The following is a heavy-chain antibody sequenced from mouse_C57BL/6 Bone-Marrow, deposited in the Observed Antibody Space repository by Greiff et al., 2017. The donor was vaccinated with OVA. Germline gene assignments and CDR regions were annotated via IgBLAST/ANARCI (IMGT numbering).Heavy chain of an antibody. V-gene: IGHV8-12*01. CDR2: IYWDDDK. CDR1: GFSLSTSGMG. J-gene: IGHJ1*03. D-gene: IGHD2-1*01. CDR3: ARSKDGNYSYWYFDV. Sequence: QVTLKVSGPGILQSSQTLSLTCSFSGFSLSTSGMGVSWIRQPSGKGLEWLAHIYWDDDKRSNPSLKSRLTISKDTSRNQVFLKITSVDTAYTATYYCARSKDGNYSYWYFDVWGTGTTVTVSS.